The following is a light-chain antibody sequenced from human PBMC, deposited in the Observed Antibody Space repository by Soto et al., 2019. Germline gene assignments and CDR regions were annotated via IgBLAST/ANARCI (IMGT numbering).Light chain of an antibody. J-gene: IGLJ2*01. V-gene: IGLV2-8*01. Sequence: QSVLTQPPSASGSPGQSVTISCTGTSSDVGGYNYVSWYQQHPGKAPKLMIYEVSKRPSGVPDRFSGSKSGNTASLTVSGLQAEDEADYYCSSYAGSNNLFGGGT. CDR3: SSYAGSNNL. CDR1: SSDVGGYNY. CDR2: EVS.